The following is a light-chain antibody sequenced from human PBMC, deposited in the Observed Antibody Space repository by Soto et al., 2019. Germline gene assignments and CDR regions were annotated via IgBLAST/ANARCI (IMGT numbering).Light chain of an antibody. CDR2: GDS. J-gene: IGLJ3*02. CDR3: QSYDTSLSGSV. V-gene: IGLV1-40*01. Sequence: QSVLTQPPSVSGAPGQRVTISCTGSSSNIGSGYDVHWYKQLPGTAPKLLIYGDSTRPSGVPDRFSGSKSGTSASLAITGLQAEDEADYYCQSYDTSLSGSVFGGGTKGPS. CDR1: SSNIGSGYD.